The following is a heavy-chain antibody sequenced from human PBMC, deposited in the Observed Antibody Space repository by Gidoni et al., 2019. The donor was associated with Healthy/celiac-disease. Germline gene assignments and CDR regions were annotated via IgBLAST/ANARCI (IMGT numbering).Heavy chain of an antibody. CDR2: IRSKAYGGTT. Sequence: EVQLVESGGGLVQPGRSLRLSCSASGFTFGDYSMSWFRQAPGQGLEWVGFIRSKAYGGTTEYAASVKGRFTISRDDSKSIAYLQMNSLKTEDTAVYYCTRGYCSSTSCYVLDYWGQGTLVTVSS. CDR1: GFTFGDYS. J-gene: IGHJ4*02. D-gene: IGHD2-2*01. V-gene: IGHV3-49*03. CDR3: TRGYCSSTSCYVLDY.